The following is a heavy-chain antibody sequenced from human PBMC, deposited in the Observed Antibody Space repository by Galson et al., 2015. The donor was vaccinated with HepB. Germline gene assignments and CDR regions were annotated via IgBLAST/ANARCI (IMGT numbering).Heavy chain of an antibody. J-gene: IGHJ4*02. CDR3: AKSLYCSGGSCYPFFDY. Sequence: SLRLSCAASGFTFSSYAMGWVRQAPGKGLEWVSAISGSGGSTYYADSVKGRFTISRDNSKNTLYLQMNSLRAEDTAVYYCAKSLYCSGGSCYPFFDYWGQGTLVTVSS. V-gene: IGHV3-23*01. CDR1: GFTFSSYA. D-gene: IGHD2-15*01. CDR2: ISGSGGST.